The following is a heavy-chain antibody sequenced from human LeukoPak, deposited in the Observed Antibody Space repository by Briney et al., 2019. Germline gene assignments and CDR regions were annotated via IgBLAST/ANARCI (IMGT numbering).Heavy chain of an antibody. D-gene: IGHD5-12*01. J-gene: IGHJ4*02. CDR2: INPSGGST. V-gene: IGHV1-46*01. CDR1: GYTFTSYY. Sequence: ASVKVSCKASGYTFTSYYMHWVRQAPGQGLEWMGIINPSGGSTSYAQKFQGRVTMTRDTSTSTVYMELSSLRSEDTAVYYCARDPNIVATSSIYYFDYWGQGTLVTVSS. CDR3: ARDPNIVATSSIYYFDY.